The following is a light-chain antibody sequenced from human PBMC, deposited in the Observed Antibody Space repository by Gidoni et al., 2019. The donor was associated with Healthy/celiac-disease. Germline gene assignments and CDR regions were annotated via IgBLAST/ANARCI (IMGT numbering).Light chain of an antibody. CDR3: QQSYSTPRT. CDR1: QSISSY. CDR2: DAS. J-gene: IGKJ1*01. V-gene: IGKV1-39*01. Sequence: DIQMTQSPSSLSASVGDRVTITCRASQSISSYLNWYQQKPGKAPKLLIYDASSLQSGVPSRFSGSGSGTDFTLTIRSLQPEDFATYYCQQSYSTPRTFGQGTKMEIK.